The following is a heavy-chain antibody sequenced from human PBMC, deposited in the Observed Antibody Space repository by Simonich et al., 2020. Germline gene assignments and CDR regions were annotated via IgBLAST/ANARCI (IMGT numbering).Heavy chain of an antibody. D-gene: IGHD7-27*01. Sequence: QVQLVQSGAEVKKPGASVKVSCKASGYTFTGYYMHWVRQAPGQGLEWMGWLNPNSGGTNYAKKFQGRVTMTRDTSISTAYMELSMLRSDDTAVYYCARDELGIQHWYFDLWGRGTLVTVSS. CDR3: ARDELGIQHWYFDL. CDR2: LNPNSGGT. CDR1: GYTFTGYY. J-gene: IGHJ2*01. V-gene: IGHV1-2*02.